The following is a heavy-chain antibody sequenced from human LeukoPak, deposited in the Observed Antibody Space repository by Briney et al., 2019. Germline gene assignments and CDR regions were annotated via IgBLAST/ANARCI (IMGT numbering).Heavy chain of an antibody. CDR2: IIPIFGTA. V-gene: IGHV1-69*06. CDR3: ARTPSIGAYYFDY. CDR1: GGTFSSYA. Sequence: GASVKVSCKASGGTFSSYAISWVRQAPGQGLECMGGIIPIFGTANYAQKFQGRVTITADKSTSTAYMELSSLRSEDTAVYYCARTPSIGAYYFDYWGQGTLVTVSS. J-gene: IGHJ4*02. D-gene: IGHD3-16*01.